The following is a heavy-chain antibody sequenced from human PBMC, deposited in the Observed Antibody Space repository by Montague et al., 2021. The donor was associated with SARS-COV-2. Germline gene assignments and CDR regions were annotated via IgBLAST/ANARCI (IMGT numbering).Heavy chain of an antibody. D-gene: IGHD2-2*01. Sequence: SETLSLTCTVSGGSISSSSYYWGWIRQPPGKGLEWIGSIYYSGSTHYNPSLKGRVTISVDTSKNQFSLKLSSVTAADTAVYYCARQGDQLLLEYWFDPWGQGTLVTVSS. CDR3: ARQGDQLLLEYWFDP. CDR2: IYYSGST. V-gene: IGHV4-39*01. CDR1: GGSISSSSYY. J-gene: IGHJ5*02.